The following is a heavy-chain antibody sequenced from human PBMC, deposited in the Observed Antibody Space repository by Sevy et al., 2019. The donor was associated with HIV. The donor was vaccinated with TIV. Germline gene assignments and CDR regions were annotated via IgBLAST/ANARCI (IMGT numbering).Heavy chain of an antibody. V-gene: IGHV3-73*01. CDR2: IRSKANSYAT. CDR1: GFTFSGSA. Sequence: GGSLRLSCAASGFTFSGSAMHWVRQASGKGLEWVGRIRSKANSYATAYAASVKGRFPISREISKNTAYRQMNSLKTEDTAVYYCTSNPKNDYAKDYYYYGMDVWGQGTTVTVSS. D-gene: IGHD4-17*01. CDR3: TSNPKNDYAKDYYYYGMDV. J-gene: IGHJ6*02.